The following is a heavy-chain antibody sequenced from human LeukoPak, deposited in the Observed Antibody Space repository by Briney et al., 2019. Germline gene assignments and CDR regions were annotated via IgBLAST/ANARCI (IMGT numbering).Heavy chain of an antibody. J-gene: IGHJ4*02. CDR1: GFTFSSYV. D-gene: IGHD5-18*01. V-gene: IGHV3-30-3*01. CDR3: ARDPYSYGYLGYFDY. Sequence: GRSLRLSCAASGFTFSSYVMHWVRQAPGKGLEWVAVISYDGSNKYYADSVKGRFTISRDNSKNTLYLQMNSLRAEDTAVYYCARDPYSYGYLGYFDYWGQGTLVTVSS. CDR2: ISYDGSNK.